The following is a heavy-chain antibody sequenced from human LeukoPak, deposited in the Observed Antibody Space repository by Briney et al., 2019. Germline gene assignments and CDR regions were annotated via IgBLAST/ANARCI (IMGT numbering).Heavy chain of an antibody. V-gene: IGHV1-2*02. CDR2: INPNSGGT. CDR1: GYTFTGDY. CDR3: ARDLSGNDAFDI. D-gene: IGHD3-10*01. Sequence: ASVKVSCKASGYTFTGDYLHWVRQAPGQGLEWMGWINPNSGGTNYAQKFQGRVTMTRDTSIRTAYMELRRLRSDDTAVYYCARDLSGNDAFDIWGQGTMVTVSS. J-gene: IGHJ3*02.